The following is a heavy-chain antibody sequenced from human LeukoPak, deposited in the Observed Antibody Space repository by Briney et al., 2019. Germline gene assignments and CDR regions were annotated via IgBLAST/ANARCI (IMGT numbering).Heavy chain of an antibody. J-gene: IGHJ4*02. CDR1: GYTFTGYY. D-gene: IGHD3-22*01. CDR2: SNPNSGGT. Sequence: GASVKVSCKASGYTFTGYYIHWVRQAPGQGLEWMGWSNPNSGGTNYAQKFQGRVTMTRDTSISTAYMELSRLRSDDTAVYYCARDFGHYYDSSGYYTPGYWGQGTLVTVSS. CDR3: ARDFGHYYDSSGYYTPGY. V-gene: IGHV1-2*02.